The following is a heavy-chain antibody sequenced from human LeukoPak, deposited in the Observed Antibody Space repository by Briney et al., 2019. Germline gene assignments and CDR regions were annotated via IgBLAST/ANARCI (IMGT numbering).Heavy chain of an antibody. CDR2: IYYSGST. D-gene: IGHD6-13*01. J-gene: IGHJ6*03. CDR3: AREMYSSSWYYYYYMDV. CDR1: GGSISSYY. V-gene: IGHV4-59*01. Sequence: SETLSLTCTVSGGSISSYYWSWIRQPPGKGLEWIGYIYYSGSTNYNPSLKSRVTISVDTSKNQFSLKLSSVTAADTAVYYCAREMYSSSWYYYYYMDVWGKGTTVTVSS.